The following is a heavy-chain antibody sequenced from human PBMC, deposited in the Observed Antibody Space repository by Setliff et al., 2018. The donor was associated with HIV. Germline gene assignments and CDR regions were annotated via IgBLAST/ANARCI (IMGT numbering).Heavy chain of an antibody. CDR2: IYYSGST. CDR3: ARVTSAHPTYYYYYMDV. V-gene: IGHV4-31*03. D-gene: IGHD6-25*01. J-gene: IGHJ6*03. CDR1: GGSISSGGYY. Sequence: PSETLSLTCTVSGGSISSGGYYWSWIRQHPGKGLEWIGYIYYSGSTYYNPSLKSRVTISVDTPKNQFSLKLSSVTAADTAVYYCARVTSAHPTYYYYYMDVWGKGTTVTVSS.